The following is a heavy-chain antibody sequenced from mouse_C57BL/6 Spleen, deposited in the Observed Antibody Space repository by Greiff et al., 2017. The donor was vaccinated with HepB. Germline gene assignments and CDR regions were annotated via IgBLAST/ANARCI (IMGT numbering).Heavy chain of an antibody. V-gene: IGHV1-82*01. CDR3: AIMTTVVGNWYFDV. Sequence: VQLQQSGPELVKPGASVKISCKASGYAFSSSWMNWVKQRPGKGLEWIGRIYPGDGDTNYNGKFKGKATLTADKSSSTAYMQLSSLTSEDSAVYFCAIMTTVVGNWYFDVWGTGTTVTVSS. CDR1: GYAFSSSW. CDR2: IYPGDGDT. D-gene: IGHD1-1*01. J-gene: IGHJ1*03.